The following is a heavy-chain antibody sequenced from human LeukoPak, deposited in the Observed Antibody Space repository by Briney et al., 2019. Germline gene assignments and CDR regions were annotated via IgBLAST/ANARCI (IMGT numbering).Heavy chain of an antibody. CDR1: GYTFFSYG. CDR2: ISANNGDT. Sequence: ASVKVACKPSGYTFFSYGITWVRQAPGQGLEWMGWISANNGDTKYAPKFHGRVTMTTESNTRTAYLDVRSLRSDDTAVYYCARDGVHSGTTDFWGQGTLITVAS. CDR3: ARDGVHSGTTDF. D-gene: IGHD1-1*01. V-gene: IGHV1-18*01. J-gene: IGHJ4*02.